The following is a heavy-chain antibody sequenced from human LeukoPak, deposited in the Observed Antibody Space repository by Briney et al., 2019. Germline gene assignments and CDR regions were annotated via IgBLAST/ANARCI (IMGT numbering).Heavy chain of an antibody. Sequence: GASVKVSCKASGYAFTSYGISWVRQAPGQGLEWMGWINPNSGGTNYAQKFQGRVTMTRDTSISTAYMELSRLRSDDTAVYYCARSHQWGYDTLFDYWGQGTLVTVSS. J-gene: IGHJ4*02. D-gene: IGHD3-9*01. CDR3: ARSHQWGYDTLFDY. V-gene: IGHV1-2*02. CDR2: INPNSGGT. CDR1: GYAFTSYG.